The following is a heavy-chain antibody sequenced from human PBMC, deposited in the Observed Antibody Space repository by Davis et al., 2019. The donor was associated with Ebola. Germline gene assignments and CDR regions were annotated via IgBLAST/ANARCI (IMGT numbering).Heavy chain of an antibody. D-gene: IGHD4-17*01. CDR1: GFTFSNAW. CDR3: ARGRGYGDYYYYYGMDV. J-gene: IGHJ6*02. V-gene: IGHV3-7*03. Sequence: GESLKISCAASGFTFSNAWMSWVRQAPGKGLEWVANIKQDGSEKYYVDSVKGRFTISRDNAKNSLYLQMNSLRAEDTAVYYCARGRGYGDYYYYYGMDVWGQGTTVTVSS. CDR2: IKQDGSEK.